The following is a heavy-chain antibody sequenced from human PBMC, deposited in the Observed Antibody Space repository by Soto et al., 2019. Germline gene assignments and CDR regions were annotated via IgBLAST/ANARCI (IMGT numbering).Heavy chain of an antibody. CDR1: GGSISSGDYY. V-gene: IGHV4-31*02. Sequence: LCGGSISSGDYYWSWIRQPPGKGLEWIGYIYYSGSTYYNPSLKSRVTISVDTSKNQFSLKLSSVTAADTAVYYCARWWSGSRQGFDPWGQGTLVTVSS. D-gene: IGHD3-3*01. CDR3: ARWWSGSRQGFDP. J-gene: IGHJ5*02. CDR2: IYYSGST.